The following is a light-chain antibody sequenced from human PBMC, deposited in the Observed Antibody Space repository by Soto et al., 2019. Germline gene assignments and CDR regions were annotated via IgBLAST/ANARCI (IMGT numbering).Light chain of an antibody. Sequence: DIQMTQSPSSLSASVGDRVTVTCRASQSIGRYLILYQQKPGKTPKLLIYDVSSLQTGVPSRFSGDESGKDFTLTISGLQHEDFATYYCQQSFSAPRTFGQGTKLDIQ. CDR1: QSIGRY. V-gene: IGKV1-39*01. CDR3: QQSFSAPRT. CDR2: DVS. J-gene: IGKJ2*01.